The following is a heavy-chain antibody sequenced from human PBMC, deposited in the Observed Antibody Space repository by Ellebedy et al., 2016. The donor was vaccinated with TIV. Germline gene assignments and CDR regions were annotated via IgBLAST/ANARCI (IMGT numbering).Heavy chain of an antibody. V-gene: IGHV3-48*01. CDR3: AREHSGYDYVLGFRYYHGMDV. J-gene: IGHJ6*02. D-gene: IGHD5-12*01. CDR2: IGSGSSSI. CDR1: GFTFSNYS. Sequence: PGGSLRLSCAASGFTFSNYSMNWVRQAPGKGLEWVSYIGSGSSSIYYADSVKGRFTISRDNAKNSLYLQMNSLRAEDTAVYYCAREHSGYDYVLGFRYYHGMDVWGQGTSVTVSS.